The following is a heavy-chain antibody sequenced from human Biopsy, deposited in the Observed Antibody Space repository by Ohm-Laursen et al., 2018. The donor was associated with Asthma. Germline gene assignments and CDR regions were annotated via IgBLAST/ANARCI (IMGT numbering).Heavy chain of an antibody. D-gene: IGHD6-13*01. CDR3: VRGSSSWHHGPFHYFYGLDV. Sequence: SETLSLTCSVSGGSIRNSNYYWGWIRQPPGKGLEWIGSLHYSGSPLYTYYNPSLESRATISLAASQNQFFLRLTYEVAADTAVYYCVRGSSSWHHGPFHYFYGLDVWGQGTTATVS. J-gene: IGHJ6*02. CDR1: GGSIRNSNYY. CDR2: LHYSGSPLYT. V-gene: IGHV4-39*01.